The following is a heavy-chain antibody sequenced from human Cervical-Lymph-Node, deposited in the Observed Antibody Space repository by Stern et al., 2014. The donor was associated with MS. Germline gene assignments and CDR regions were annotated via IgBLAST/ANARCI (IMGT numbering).Heavy chain of an antibody. CDR3: ARDYEDTSMLFDH. D-gene: IGHD2-8*01. Sequence: VQLVESGGAVVQPGRSLRLSCAASGFTFSSYGMHWGRQAPGQGLEWVTVISYDGNHKYYVASVKGRFTISRDNSKNTLHLQMNSVTPDDTAIYYCARDYEDTSMLFDHWGQGTLVTVSS. CDR1: GFTFSSYG. CDR2: ISYDGNHK. J-gene: IGHJ4*02. V-gene: IGHV3-30*03.